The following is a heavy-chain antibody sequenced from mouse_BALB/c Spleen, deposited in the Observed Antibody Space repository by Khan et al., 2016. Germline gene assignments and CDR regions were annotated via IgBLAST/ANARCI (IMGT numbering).Heavy chain of an antibody. CDR2: IYWDDDK. CDR1: GFSLSTSGMG. Sequence: QVTLKESGPGILQPSQTLSLTCSFSGFSLSTSGMGVSWIRQPSGKGLEWLAHIYWDDDKRYNPSLKSRLTISKDTSSNQVFLKITSVYTADTATYYCARSMITYAMDYWGQGTSVTVSS. V-gene: IGHV8-12*01. J-gene: IGHJ4*01. CDR3: ARSMITYAMDY. D-gene: IGHD2-4*01.